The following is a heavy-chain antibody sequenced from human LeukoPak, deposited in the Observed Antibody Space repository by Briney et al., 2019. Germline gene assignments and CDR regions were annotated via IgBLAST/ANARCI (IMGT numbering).Heavy chain of an antibody. CDR2: ISAYNGNT. V-gene: IGHV1-18*01. J-gene: IGHJ4*02. CDR1: GYTFTSYG. Sequence: ASVKVSCKASGYTFTSYGISWVRQAPGQGLEWMGWISAYNGNTNYAQKLQGRVTVTTDTSTSTAYMELRSLRSDDTAVYYCAGDEENEYPGIAAAGLDYWGQGTLVTVSS. D-gene: IGHD6-13*01. CDR3: AGDEENEYPGIAAAGLDY.